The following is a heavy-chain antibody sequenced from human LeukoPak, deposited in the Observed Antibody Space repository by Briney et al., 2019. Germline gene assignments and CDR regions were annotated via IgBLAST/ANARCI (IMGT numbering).Heavy chain of an antibody. D-gene: IGHD3-16*01. J-gene: IGHJ4*02. CDR2: INHSGST. V-gene: IGHV4-34*01. CDR3: ARVGGGVFYFDY. CDR1: GGSFSGYY. Sequence: PSETLSLTCAVYGGSFSGYYWSWVRQPPGKGLEWLGEINHSGSTNYNPSLKGRVTISVDTSKNQSSLKLSSLTAADTAVYYCARVGGGVFYFDYWGQGTLATVSS.